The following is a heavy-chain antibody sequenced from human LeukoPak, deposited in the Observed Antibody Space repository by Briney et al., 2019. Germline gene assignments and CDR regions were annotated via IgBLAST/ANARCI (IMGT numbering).Heavy chain of an antibody. D-gene: IGHD5-12*01. CDR3: ARANSGYDSRYYYYYMDV. Sequence: ASVKVSCKASGYTFTSYDINWMRQAPGQGLEWVGWMNPNSGNTGYAQTFQGKLTMTRDTSISTAYMELSRLRSDDTAVYYCARANSGYDSRYYYYYMDVWGKGTTVTVSS. V-gene: IGHV1-8*01. CDR2: MNPNSGNT. CDR1: GYTFTSYD. J-gene: IGHJ6*03.